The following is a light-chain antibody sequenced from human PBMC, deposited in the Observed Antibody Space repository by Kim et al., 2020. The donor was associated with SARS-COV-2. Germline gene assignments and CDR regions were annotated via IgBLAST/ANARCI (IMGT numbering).Light chain of an antibody. CDR3: SSYTSSSTLV. CDR1: SSDVGGYNY. V-gene: IGLV2-14*03. J-gene: IGLJ2*01. CDR2: DVS. Sequence: GQWITISCAGTSSDVGGYNYVSWYQQHPGKAPNLMLYDVSNRPSGVSNRFSGSKSGNAASLTISGLQDEEEADYYCSSYTSSSTLVFGGGTQLTVL.